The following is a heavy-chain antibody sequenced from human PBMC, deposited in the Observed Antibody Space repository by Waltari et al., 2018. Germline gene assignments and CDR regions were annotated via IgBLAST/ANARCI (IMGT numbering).Heavy chain of an antibody. J-gene: IGHJ5*02. CDR3: ARGSPIFGVAQNWFDP. D-gene: IGHD3-3*01. CDR1: GYSISSGYY. V-gene: IGHV4-38-2*01. CDR2: IYHSGST. Sequence: QVQLQESGPGLVKPSETLSLTCAVSGYSISSGYYWGWIRQPPGKGLEWIGSIYHSGSTDHNQSLKSRVTISVDTSKNQFSLKLSSVTAADTAVYYCARGSPIFGVAQNWFDPWGQGTLVTVSS.